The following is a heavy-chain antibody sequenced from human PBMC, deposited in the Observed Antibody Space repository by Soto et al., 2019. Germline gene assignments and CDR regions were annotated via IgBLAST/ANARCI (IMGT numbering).Heavy chain of an antibody. D-gene: IGHD3-10*01. Sequence: QVQLVQSGAEVKKPGASVKVSCKASGYTFTSYGISWVRQAPGQGLEWMGWISAYNGNTNYAQKLQGRVTMTPDTSTSTAYMELRSLRSDDTAVYYCARYGSGSYYNVIVPDHFDYWGQGTLVTVSS. J-gene: IGHJ4*02. CDR2: ISAYNGNT. CDR3: ARYGSGSYYNVIVPDHFDY. CDR1: GYTFTSYG. V-gene: IGHV1-18*01.